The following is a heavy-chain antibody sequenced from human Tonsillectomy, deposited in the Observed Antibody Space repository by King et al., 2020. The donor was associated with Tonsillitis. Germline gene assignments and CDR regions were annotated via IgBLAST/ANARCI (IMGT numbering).Heavy chain of an antibody. CDR2: ISYSGST. D-gene: IGHD2-2*01. CDR1: GGSISSSSYY. CDR3: ANQRTNHYYYYGMDV. J-gene: IGHJ6*02. V-gene: IGHV4-39*07. Sequence: QLQESGPGLVKPSETLSLTCSVSGGSISSSSYYWGWIRQPPGKGLEWIGNISYSGSTYYNPSLKSRVTISVDTSKNQFSLKLSSVTAADTAVYYCANQRTNHYYYYGMDVWGQGTTVAVSS.